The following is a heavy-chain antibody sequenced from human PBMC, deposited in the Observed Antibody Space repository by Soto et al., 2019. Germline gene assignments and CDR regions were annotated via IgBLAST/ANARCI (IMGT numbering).Heavy chain of an antibody. CDR3: ARERITMVRGVINSSDAFDI. CDR2: IKQDGSEK. V-gene: IGHV3-7*01. Sequence: GGSLRLSCAASGFTFSSYWMSWVRQAPGKGLEWVANIKQDGSEKYYVDSVKGRFTISRDNAKNSLYLQMNSLRAEDTAVYYCARERITMVRGVINSSDAFDIWGQGTMVTVSS. CDR1: GFTFSSYW. J-gene: IGHJ3*02. D-gene: IGHD3-10*01.